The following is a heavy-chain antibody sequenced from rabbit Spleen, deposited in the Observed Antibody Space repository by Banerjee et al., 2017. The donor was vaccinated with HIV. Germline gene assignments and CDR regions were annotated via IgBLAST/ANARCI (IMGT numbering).Heavy chain of an antibody. CDR3: ARDGYSRGWGIVLYYFNL. D-gene: IGHD4-1*01. CDR2: IYADSARSV. Sequence: QEQLEESGGGLVKPGASLTLTCTASRFSFTSSYYLCWVRQAPGKGLEWIACIYADSARSVYYASWVNGRFTISRISSTAVTLQMTRLTVADTATYFCARDGYSRGWGIVLYYFNLWGQGTLVTVS. CDR1: RFSFTSSYY. V-gene: IGHV1S45*01. J-gene: IGHJ4*01.